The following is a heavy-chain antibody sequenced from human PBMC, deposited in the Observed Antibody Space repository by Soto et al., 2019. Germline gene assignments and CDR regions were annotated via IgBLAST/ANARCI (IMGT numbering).Heavy chain of an antibody. CDR2: ISFSDGGT. CDR1: VFTFSSYA. J-gene: IGHJ2*01. Sequence: PWWSLRLSCSASVFTFSSYAMTWFRQAPGKGLEWVSSISFSDGGTYYADSVKGRLTISRDNSKNTLFLQMNSLRVEDTAVYYCVKDDRILGRRYFDLWGRGTLVTVSS. D-gene: IGHD2-15*01. CDR3: VKDDRILGRRYFDL. V-gene: IGHV3-23*01.